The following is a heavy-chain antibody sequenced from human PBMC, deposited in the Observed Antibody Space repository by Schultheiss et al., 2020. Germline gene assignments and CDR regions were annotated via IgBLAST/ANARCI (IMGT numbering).Heavy chain of an antibody. CDR2: ISTTSTYI. D-gene: IGHD1-20*01. J-gene: IGHJ4*02. CDR1: GFTFSSYA. V-gene: IGHV3-21*01. CDR3: ARDKGGNWNYIDY. Sequence: GGSLRLSCAASGFTFSSYAMNWVRQAPGKGLEWVSSISTTSTYIYYADSVKGRFTISRDNAKNSLYLQMNSLRAEDTAVYYCARDKGGNWNYIDYWGQGTLVTVSS.